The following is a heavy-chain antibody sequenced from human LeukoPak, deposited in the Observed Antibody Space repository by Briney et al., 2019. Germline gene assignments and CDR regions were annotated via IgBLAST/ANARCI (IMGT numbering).Heavy chain of an antibody. CDR1: GFTFDDYA. V-gene: IGHV3-9*01. J-gene: IGHJ5*01. Sequence: GGSLRLSCAASGFTFDDYAMHWVRQAPGKGLEWVSVISWNSGSITYADSAKGRFTISRDNSNSLISLQMNNLTTEDTAVYYCAREKFDSWGQGTLVIVSP. CDR2: ISWNSGSI. CDR3: AREKFDS.